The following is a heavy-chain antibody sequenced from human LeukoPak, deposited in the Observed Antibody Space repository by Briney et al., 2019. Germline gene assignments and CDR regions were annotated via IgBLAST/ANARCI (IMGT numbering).Heavy chain of an antibody. D-gene: IGHD2-2*01. Sequence: GGSLRLSCVASGFTFNTYAMNWVRQAPGKGLEWVTYISSSSSTIYYADSVRGRFTISRDNAKNSLYLQMNSLRAEDTAVYYCARDGCSSTSCNYGMDVWGQGTTVTVSS. V-gene: IGHV3-48*01. CDR2: ISSSSSTI. J-gene: IGHJ6*02. CDR3: ARDGCSSTSCNYGMDV. CDR1: GFTFNTYA.